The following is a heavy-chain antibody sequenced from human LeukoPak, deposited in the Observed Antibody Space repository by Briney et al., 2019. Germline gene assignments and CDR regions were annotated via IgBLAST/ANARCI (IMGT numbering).Heavy chain of an antibody. CDR3: TTNSWWGGDF. D-gene: IGHD2-8*02. CDR2: IKRKTDGATT. J-gene: IGHJ4*02. Sequence: GGSLRLSCTPSGFTFCDYGMSWVRQVPGRGLEWVGRIKRKTDGATTDFAARVKGKFTISRDDSKNTLYLQMNSLKIDDTAVYFCTTNSWWGGDFWGQGTQVTVSS. V-gene: IGHV3-15*01. CDR1: GFTFCDYG.